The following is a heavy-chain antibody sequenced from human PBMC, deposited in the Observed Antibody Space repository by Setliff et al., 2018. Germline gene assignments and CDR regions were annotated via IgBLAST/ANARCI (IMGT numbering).Heavy chain of an antibody. CDR1: GASITSGGFY. D-gene: IGHD2-21*01. J-gene: IGHJ6*03. CDR2: ISPSGST. V-gene: IGHV4-61*09. CDR3: ARVFKVDCAGDGCDCYGARCYYFYMDV. Sequence: LSLTCSVSGASITSGGFYWTWIRQPAGKGLEWIGHISPSGSTTYNPSVKSRVTISVDTSKNQFSLRLSSVAAADTSVYYCARVFKVDCAGDGCDCYGARCYYFYMDVWGKGTTVTVSS.